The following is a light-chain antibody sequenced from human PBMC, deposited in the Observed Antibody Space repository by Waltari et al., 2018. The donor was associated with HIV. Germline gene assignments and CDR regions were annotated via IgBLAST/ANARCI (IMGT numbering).Light chain of an antibody. CDR2: EDS. Sequence: SYELTQPPSVSVSPGQTARITCSGAALPKKYAYWYQQKSGQAPVLVMHEDSKRPSGIPERFSGSSSGTMATLTIRGAQVEDEADYYCDSTDSSGNHVVFGGGTKLTVL. J-gene: IGLJ2*01. CDR1: ALPKKY. CDR3: DSTDSSGNHVV. V-gene: IGLV3-10*01.